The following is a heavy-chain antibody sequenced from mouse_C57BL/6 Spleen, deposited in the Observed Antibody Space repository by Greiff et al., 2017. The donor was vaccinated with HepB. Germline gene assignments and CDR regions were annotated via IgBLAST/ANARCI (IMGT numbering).Heavy chain of an antibody. V-gene: IGHV1-69*01. D-gene: IGHD2-5*01. CDR3: ARSGYSNSAWFAY. J-gene: IGHJ3*01. CDR2: IDPSDSYT. Sequence: QVQLQQPGAELVMPGASVKLSCKASGCTFTSYWMHWVKQRPGQGLEWIGEIDPSDSYTNYNQKFKGKSTLTVDKSSSTAYMQLSSLTSEDSAVYYCARSGYSNSAWFAYWGQGTLVTVSA. CDR1: GCTFTSYW.